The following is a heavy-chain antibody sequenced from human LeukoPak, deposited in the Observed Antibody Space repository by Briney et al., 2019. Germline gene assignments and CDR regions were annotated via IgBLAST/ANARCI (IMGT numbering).Heavy chain of an antibody. D-gene: IGHD3/OR15-3a*01. J-gene: IGHJ6*03. CDR3: AKDRSDWILYYYYMDV. Sequence: GGSLRLSCAASGFTFSSYGMHWVRLAPGKGLEWVAVISYDGSNKYYADSVKGRFTISRDNSKNTLYLQMNSLRAEDTAVYCCAKDRSDWILYYYYMDVWGKGTTVTVSS. CDR1: GFTFSSYG. V-gene: IGHV3-30*18. CDR2: ISYDGSNK.